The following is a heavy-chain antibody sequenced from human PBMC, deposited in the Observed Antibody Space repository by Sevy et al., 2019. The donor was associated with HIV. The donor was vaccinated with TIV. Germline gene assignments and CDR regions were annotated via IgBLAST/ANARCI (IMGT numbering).Heavy chain of an antibody. CDR2: ISSSGSTI. V-gene: IGHV3-11*01. CDR1: GFTFSDYH. CDR3: ARDPTTYYYDSSGYYLDY. D-gene: IGHD3-22*01. J-gene: IGHJ4*02. Sequence: GGSLRLSCAASGFTFSDYHMSWIRQAPGKGLEWVSYISSSGSTIYYADSVKGRFTISRDNAKNSLYLQMNSLRAEDTAVYYCARDPTTYYYDSSGYYLDYWGQGTLVTVSS.